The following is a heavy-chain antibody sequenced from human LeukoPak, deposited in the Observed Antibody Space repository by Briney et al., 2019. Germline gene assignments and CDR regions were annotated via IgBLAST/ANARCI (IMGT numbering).Heavy chain of an antibody. CDR3: ARDPRDWSITMVRGVISGMDV. CDR1: GYTFTSYG. Sequence: GASVKVSCKASGYTFTSYGISWVRQAPGQGLEWMGWISAYNGNTNYAQKLQGRVTMTTDTSTSTAYMELRSLRSDDTAVYYCARDPRDWSITMVRGVISGMDVWGKGTTVTVSS. V-gene: IGHV1-18*04. J-gene: IGHJ6*04. D-gene: IGHD3-10*01. CDR2: ISAYNGNT.